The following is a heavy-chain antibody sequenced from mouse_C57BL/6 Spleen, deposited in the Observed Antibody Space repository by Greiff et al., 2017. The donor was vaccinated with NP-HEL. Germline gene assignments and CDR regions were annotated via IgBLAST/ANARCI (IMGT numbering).Heavy chain of an antibody. J-gene: IGHJ2*01. CDR1: GYTFTSYW. Sequence: QVQLQQPGAELVMPGASVKLSCKASGYTFTSYWMHWVKQRPGQGLEWIGEIDPSDSYTNYNQKFKGKSTLTVDKSSSTAYMQLSSLTSEDSAVYYCARGGTGTGYWGQGTTLTVSS. D-gene: IGHD4-1*01. V-gene: IGHV1-69*01. CDR2: IDPSDSYT. CDR3: ARGGTGTGY.